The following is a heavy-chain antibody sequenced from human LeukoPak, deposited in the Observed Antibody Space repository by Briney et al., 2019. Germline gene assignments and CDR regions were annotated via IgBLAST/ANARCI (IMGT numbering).Heavy chain of an antibody. CDR2: ISSSSSYI. CDR1: GFTFSSYS. V-gene: IGHV3-21*01. CDR3: ARMGYYYYYMDV. J-gene: IGHJ6*03. Sequence: PGGSLRLSCAASGFTFSSYSMNWVRQAPGKGLEWVSSISSSSSYIYYADSVKGRFTISRDNAKNSLYLQMNSPRAEDTAVYYCARMGYYYYYMDVWGKGTTVTVSS.